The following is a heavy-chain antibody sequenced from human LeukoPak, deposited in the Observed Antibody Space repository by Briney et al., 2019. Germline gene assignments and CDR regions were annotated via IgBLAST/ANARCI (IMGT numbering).Heavy chain of an antibody. J-gene: IGHJ4*02. V-gene: IGHV3-48*01. D-gene: IGHD6-19*01. CDR1: GFTFSSYG. CDR3: ATAVAAFDY. Sequence: PGRSLRLSCAASGFTFSSYGMHWVRQAPGKGLEWVSYISSRSSTIYYADSVKGRFTVSRDNAKNSLYLQMNSLRVEDTAVYYCATAVAAFDYWGQGTLVTVSS. CDR2: ISSRSSTI.